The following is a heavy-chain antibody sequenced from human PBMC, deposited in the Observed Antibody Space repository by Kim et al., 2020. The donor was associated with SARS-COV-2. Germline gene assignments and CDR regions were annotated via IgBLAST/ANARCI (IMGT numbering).Heavy chain of an antibody. J-gene: IGHJ4*02. CDR2: IIPIFGTA. V-gene: IGHV1-69*13. Sequence: SVKVSCKASGGTFSSYAISWVRQAPGQGLEWMGGIIPIFGTANYAQKFQGRVTITADESTSTAYMELSSLRSEDTAVYYCARGGYSGYDWVYWGQGTLVTVSS. CDR3: ARGGYSGYDWVY. CDR1: GGTFSSYA. D-gene: IGHD5-12*01.